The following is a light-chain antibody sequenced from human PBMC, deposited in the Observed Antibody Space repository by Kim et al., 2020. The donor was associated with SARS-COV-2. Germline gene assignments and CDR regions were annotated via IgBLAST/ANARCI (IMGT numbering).Light chain of an antibody. CDR1: QSVSNSY. Sequence: IVLTQSPGTVSLSPGERATLSCRASQSVSNSYLAWYQQKPGQAPRLLIYGASTRATGIPDRFSGSGSGTDFSLTISRLEPEDFAVYYCQQYGRTPLTFGQGTKLEIK. CDR3: QQYGRTPLT. CDR2: GAS. V-gene: IGKV3-20*01. J-gene: IGKJ2*01.